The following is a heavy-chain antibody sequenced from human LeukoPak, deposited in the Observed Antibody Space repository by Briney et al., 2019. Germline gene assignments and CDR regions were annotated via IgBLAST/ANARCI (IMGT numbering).Heavy chain of an antibody. CDR1: GFTFNYG. Sequence: GRSLRLSCTASGFTFNYGMNRVRQAPGNGLERVSYISSTGTRITYADSVRGRFTISRDNAKNSLHLQMDSLRAEDTAVYYCARESPALDYWGQGTLVTVSS. V-gene: IGHV3-48*01. J-gene: IGHJ4*02. CDR2: ISSTGTRI. CDR3: ARESPALDY.